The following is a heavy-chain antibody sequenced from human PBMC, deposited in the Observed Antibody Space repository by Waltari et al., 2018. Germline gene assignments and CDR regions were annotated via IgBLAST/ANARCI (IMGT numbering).Heavy chain of an antibody. Sequence: QVQLVESGGGVVQPGGSLRLSCAASGFTFSSYGMHWVRQAPGKGLEWMGGIIPIFGTANYAQKFQGRVTITADKSTSTAYMGLSSLRSEDTAVYYCARCISPYYYYGMDVWGQGTTVTVSS. CDR3: ARCISPYYYYGMDV. D-gene: IGHD3-3*02. CDR1: GFTFSSYG. CDR2: IIPIFGTA. V-gene: IGHV1-69*06. J-gene: IGHJ6*02.